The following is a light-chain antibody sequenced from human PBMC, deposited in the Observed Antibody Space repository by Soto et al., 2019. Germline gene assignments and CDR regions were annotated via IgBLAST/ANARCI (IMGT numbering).Light chain of an antibody. J-gene: IGKJ1*01. CDR3: QQCGSSPWT. V-gene: IGKV3-20*01. CDR1: QTISSNF. CDR2: GVS. Sequence: ESVLTQSPGTLSLSPGEGATLACRASQTISSNFLAWYQQKPGQAPRLLIYGVSIRATGIPDRFSGSGSGTDFTLTISRLEPEDFAVYYCQQCGSSPWTFGQGTKVDIK.